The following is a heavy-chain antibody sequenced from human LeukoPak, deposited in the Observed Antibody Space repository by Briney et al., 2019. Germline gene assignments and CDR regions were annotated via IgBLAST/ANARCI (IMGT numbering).Heavy chain of an antibody. D-gene: IGHD3-9*01. V-gene: IGHV3-30*18. CDR3: AKDIYYDILTGYWSIYYYGMDV. CDR1: GFTFSSYG. CDR2: ISYDGSNK. J-gene: IGHJ6*02. Sequence: GRSLRLSCAAYGFTFSSYGMHWVRQAPGKGLEWVAVISYDGSNKYYADSVKGRFTISRDNSKNTLYLQMNSLRAEDTAVYYCAKDIYYDILTGYWSIYYYGMDVWGQGTTVTVSS.